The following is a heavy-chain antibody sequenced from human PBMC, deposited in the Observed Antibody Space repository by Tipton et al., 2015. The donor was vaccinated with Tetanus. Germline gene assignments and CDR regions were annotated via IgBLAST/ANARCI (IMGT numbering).Heavy chain of an antibody. V-gene: IGHV3-7*03. CDR1: GFTFDDYA. J-gene: IGHJ6*02. CDR2: IKQDGSEK. Sequence: SLRLSCAASGFTFDDYAMHWVRQAPGKGLEWVANIKQDGSEKYYADSVKGRFTISRDNGKNSLYLQMNSLRAEDTALYYCAKDTGVTPHYGMDVWGQGTTVTVSS. D-gene: IGHD2-21*02. CDR3: AKDTGVTPHYGMDV.